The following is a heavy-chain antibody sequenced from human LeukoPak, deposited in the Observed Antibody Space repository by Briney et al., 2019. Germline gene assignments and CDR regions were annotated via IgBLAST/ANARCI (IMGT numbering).Heavy chain of an antibody. CDR2: IYHSGST. D-gene: IGHD2-15*01. Sequence: SETLSLTCTVSGGSISSGGYYWSWIRQPPGKGLEWIGYIYHSGSTYYNPSLKSRVTISVDRSKNQFSLKLSSVTAADTAVYYCARSIYCSGGSCLHWYFDLWGRGALVTVSS. CDR1: GGSISSGGYY. CDR3: ARSIYCSGGSCLHWYFDL. V-gene: IGHV4-30-2*01. J-gene: IGHJ2*01.